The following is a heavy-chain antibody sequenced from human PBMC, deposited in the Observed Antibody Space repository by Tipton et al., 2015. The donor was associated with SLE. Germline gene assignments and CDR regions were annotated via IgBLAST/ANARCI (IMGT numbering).Heavy chain of an antibody. V-gene: IGHV4-31*03. CDR2: INYSGRT. CDR1: GGSVRSGCYY. D-gene: IGHD5-18*01. Sequence: TLSLTCIVSGGSVRSGCYYWNWIRPHTGKGLEWIGRINYSGRTYYNVSLKSRVTISVDTSKKQFSLKGRTVTAVDTAVYYCARVATAMGYYYYMDVWGKGTTVTVSS. CDR3: ARVATAMGYYYYMDV. J-gene: IGHJ6*03.